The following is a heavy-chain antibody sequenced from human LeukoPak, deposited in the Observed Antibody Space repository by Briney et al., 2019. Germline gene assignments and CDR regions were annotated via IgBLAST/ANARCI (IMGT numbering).Heavy chain of an antibody. CDR3: ARVMVVTTTLAWLYP. Sequence: SETLSLTCTVSGGSISGYFWNWIRQPAGKGLEWIGRIYTSGSTNYNPSLKSRVTMSVDTAKNQLSLKLSSVTAADTALYYCARVMVVTTTLAWLYPWGQGTLVTVSS. J-gene: IGHJ5*02. D-gene: IGHD2/OR15-2a*01. CDR1: GGSISGYF. V-gene: IGHV4-4*07. CDR2: IYTSGST.